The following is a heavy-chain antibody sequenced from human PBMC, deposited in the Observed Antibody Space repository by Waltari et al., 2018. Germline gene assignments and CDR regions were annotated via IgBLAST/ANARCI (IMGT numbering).Heavy chain of an antibody. CDR2: ISSDGSNK. J-gene: IGHJ4*02. Sequence: QLQLVESGGGVLQPGRSMRLSWGASGFTFSRYDLTWVRQAPGKGLEWVAVISSDGSNKYHADSVKGRFTISRDNSKNTLYLQMNSLRTEDTAVYYCARDHDSSGDYWGQGTLVTVSS. V-gene: IGHV3-30-3*01. CDR1: GFTFSRYD. D-gene: IGHD3-22*01. CDR3: ARDHDSSGDY.